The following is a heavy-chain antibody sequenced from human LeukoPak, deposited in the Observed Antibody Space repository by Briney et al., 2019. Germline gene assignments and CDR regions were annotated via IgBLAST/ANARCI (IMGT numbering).Heavy chain of an antibody. CDR3: ERLSFGDVDY. CDR2: IYYSGST. V-gene: IGHV4-39*01. Sequence: SETLSLTCTVSGGSISSSSYYWGWIRQPPGKGLEWIGSIYYSGSTYYNPSLKSRVTISVDTSKNQFSLKLSSVTAADTAVYYCERLSFGDVDYWGQGTLVTVSS. J-gene: IGHJ4*02. CDR1: GGSISSSSYY. D-gene: IGHD3-3*01.